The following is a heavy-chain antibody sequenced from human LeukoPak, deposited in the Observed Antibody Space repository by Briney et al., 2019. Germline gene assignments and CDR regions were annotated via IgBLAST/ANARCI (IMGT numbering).Heavy chain of an antibody. V-gene: IGHV1-69*10. CDR2: IIPIFGIA. Sequence: SVKVSCKASGGTFSSYAISWVRQAPGQGREWMGGIIPIFGIANYAQKFQGRVTITADKSTSTAYMELSSLRSEDTAVYYCAIGTLIVGATSPFDYWGQGTLVTVSS. D-gene: IGHD1-26*01. J-gene: IGHJ4*02. CDR3: AIGTLIVGATSPFDY. CDR1: GGTFSSYA.